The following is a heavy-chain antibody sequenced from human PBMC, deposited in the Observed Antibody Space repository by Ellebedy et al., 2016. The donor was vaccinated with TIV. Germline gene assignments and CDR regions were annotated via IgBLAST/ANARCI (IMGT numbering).Heavy chain of an antibody. CDR2: INAGNGNT. CDR1: RYTFTSYA. J-gene: IGHJ5*02. CDR3: ARGPLPAGSWWFDP. D-gene: IGHD2-2*01. V-gene: IGHV1-3*01. Sequence: ASVKVSXKASRYTFTSYAMHWVRQAPGQRLEWMGWINAGNGNTKYSQKFQGRVTITRDTSASTAYMELSSLRSEDTAVYYCARGPLPAGSWWFDPWGQGTLVTVSS.